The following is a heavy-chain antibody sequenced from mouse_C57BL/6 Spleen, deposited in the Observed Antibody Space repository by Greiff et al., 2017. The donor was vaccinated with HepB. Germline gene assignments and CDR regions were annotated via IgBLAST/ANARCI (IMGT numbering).Heavy chain of an antibody. CDR1: GYTFTSYD. CDR2: IYPRDGST. D-gene: IGHD4-1*01. V-gene: IGHV1-85*01. CDR3: SLGRFAY. Sequence: VQLQESGPELVKPGASVKLSCKASGYTFTSYDINWVKQRPGQGLEWIGWIYPRDGSTKYNEKFKGKATLTVDTSSSTAYMELHSLTSEDSAVYFCSLGRFAYWGQGTLVTVSA. J-gene: IGHJ3*01.